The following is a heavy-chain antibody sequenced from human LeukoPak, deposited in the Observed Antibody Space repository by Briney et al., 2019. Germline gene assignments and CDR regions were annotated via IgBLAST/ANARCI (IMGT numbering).Heavy chain of an antibody. J-gene: IGHJ4*02. Sequence: PGGSLRLSCAASGFTFSSYAMSWVRQAPGKGREWVSAISGSGGSTYYADSVKGRFTISRDNSKNTLYLQMNSLRAEDTAVYHCANGCSSTSCYRDYWGQGTLVTVSS. D-gene: IGHD2-2*01. CDR2: ISGSGGST. CDR1: GFTFSSYA. V-gene: IGHV3-23*01. CDR3: ANGCSSTSCYRDY.